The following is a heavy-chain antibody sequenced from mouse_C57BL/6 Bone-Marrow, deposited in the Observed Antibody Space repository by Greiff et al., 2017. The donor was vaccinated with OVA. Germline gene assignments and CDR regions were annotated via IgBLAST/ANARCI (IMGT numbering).Heavy chain of an antibody. Sequence: VQLQQSGPELVKPGASVKISCKASGYSFTSYYIHWVKQRPGQGLEWIGWIYPGSGNTKYNEKFKGKATLTADTSSSTAYMQLSSLTSEDSAVYYCARRDYGNRWFAYWGQGTLVTVSA. CDR2: IYPGSGNT. CDR3: ARRDYGNRWFAY. J-gene: IGHJ3*01. V-gene: IGHV1-66*01. D-gene: IGHD2-1*01. CDR1: GYSFTSYY.